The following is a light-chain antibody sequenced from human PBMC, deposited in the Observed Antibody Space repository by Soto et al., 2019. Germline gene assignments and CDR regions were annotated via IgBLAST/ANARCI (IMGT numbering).Light chain of an antibody. Sequence: DIQMTQSPSSLSASVGDRVTITCRASQSISNYLNWYQQKPGKAPNLLIHAASSLQSGVPSRFSGSGSGTDFTLTINSLQPEDFATYYCQQSYTTPITFGQGTRLEIK. V-gene: IGKV1-39*01. CDR2: AAS. CDR3: QQSYTTPIT. CDR1: QSISNY. J-gene: IGKJ5*01.